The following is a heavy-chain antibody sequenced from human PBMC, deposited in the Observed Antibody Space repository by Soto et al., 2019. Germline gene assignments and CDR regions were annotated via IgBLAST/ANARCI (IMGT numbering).Heavy chain of an antibody. Sequence: SETLSLTCTVSGDSISTFYWGWMRQSPGKELEWIGYVYYTGSTNYNPSLKSRVTISVDRSKNQFSLKLTSANAADTAVYYCARGRTVRNYADDSSDYFYYFDYWGQGTLVTVSS. CDR2: VYYTGST. CDR1: GDSISTFY. V-gene: IGHV4-59*01. CDR3: ARGRTVRNYADDSSDYFYYFDY. D-gene: IGHD3-22*01. J-gene: IGHJ4*02.